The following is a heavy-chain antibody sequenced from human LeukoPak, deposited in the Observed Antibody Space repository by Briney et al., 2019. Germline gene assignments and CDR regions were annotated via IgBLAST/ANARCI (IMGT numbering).Heavy chain of an antibody. J-gene: IGHJ4*02. CDR2: INPYNGDI. Sequence: ASVKVSCKASGYTFTRYGLCWVRQAPGQGLEWMGCINPYNGDIKYTQKVQGRVTMTTDTSASTAYMGLRSLRSDDTAVYYCARDDYGGNSGLFDYWGQGTQVTVSS. CDR3: ARDDYGGNSGLFDY. D-gene: IGHD4-23*01. CDR1: GYTFTRYG. V-gene: IGHV1-18*01.